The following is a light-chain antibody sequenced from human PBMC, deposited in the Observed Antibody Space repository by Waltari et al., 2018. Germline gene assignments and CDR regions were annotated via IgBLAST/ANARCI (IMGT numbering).Light chain of an antibody. Sequence: QSALTQPASVSGSPGQSITISCTGTSSDVGGYNRVSWYQQYPGKAPKLMIFEVSNWPSGVSNRFSGSKSSNTASLSISGLQAEDEAVYYCSSYASSDTWVFGGGTKLTVL. CDR2: EVS. V-gene: IGLV2-14*01. CDR1: SSDVGGYNR. CDR3: SSYASSDTWV. J-gene: IGLJ3*02.